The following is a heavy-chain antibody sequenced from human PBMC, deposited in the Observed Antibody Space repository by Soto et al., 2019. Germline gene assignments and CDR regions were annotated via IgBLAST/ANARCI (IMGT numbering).Heavy chain of an antibody. CDR2: IYPGDSDT. V-gene: IGHV5-51*01. D-gene: IGHD2-2*01. CDR3: ATHAAPRYCSSTSCYSN. Sequence: GESLKISCKGSGYSFTSYWIGWVRQMPGKGLEWMGIIYPGDSDTRYSPSFQGQVTISADKSISTAYLQWSSLKASDTAMYYCATHAAPRYCSSTSCYSNWGQGTLVTVSS. CDR1: GYSFTSYW. J-gene: IGHJ4*02.